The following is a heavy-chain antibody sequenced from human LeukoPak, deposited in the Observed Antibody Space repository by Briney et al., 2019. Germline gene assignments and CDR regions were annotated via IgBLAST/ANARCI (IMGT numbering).Heavy chain of an antibody. CDR3: ARDQGSNLFDY. J-gene: IGHJ4*02. CDR1: GFTFSSYS. V-gene: IGHV3-21*01. CDR2: ISSSSSYI. D-gene: IGHD3-10*01. Sequence: GSLRLFCAASGFTFSSYSMNWVRQAPGKGLEWVSSISSSSSYIYYADSVKGRFTISRDNAKNSLYLQMNSLRAEDTAVYYCARDQGSNLFDYWGQGTLVTVSS.